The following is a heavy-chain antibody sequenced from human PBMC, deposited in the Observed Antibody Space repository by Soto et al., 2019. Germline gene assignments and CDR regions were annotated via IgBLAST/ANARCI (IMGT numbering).Heavy chain of an antibody. Sequence: SETLSLTCTVSGGSIISYYWSWIRQPPGKGLEWIGYIYYSGSTNYNPSLKSRVTISVDTSKNQFSLKLSPVTAADTAVYYCARVVAVAAINWFDPWGQGTLVTVSS. J-gene: IGHJ5*02. CDR1: GGSIISYY. D-gene: IGHD6-19*01. V-gene: IGHV4-59*01. CDR2: IYYSGST. CDR3: ARVVAVAAINWFDP.